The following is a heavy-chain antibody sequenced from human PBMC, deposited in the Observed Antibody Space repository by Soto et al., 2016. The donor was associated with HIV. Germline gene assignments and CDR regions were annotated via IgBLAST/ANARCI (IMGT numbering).Heavy chain of an antibody. D-gene: IGHD4-17*01. CDR1: GYKFTSYA. J-gene: IGHJ6*03. CDR2: INPKSGAT. CDR3: ARGDGDYEDYYYYMDV. V-gene: IGHV1-2*02. Sequence: QVQLVQSGTEVKKPGASVKVSCKASGYKFTSYAISWVRQAPGQGLEWMGWINPKSGATNYAQKFQGRVTMTRDTSINTAYMEVTSLKSDDTAVYYCARGDGDYEDYYYYMDVWGKGTTVIVSS.